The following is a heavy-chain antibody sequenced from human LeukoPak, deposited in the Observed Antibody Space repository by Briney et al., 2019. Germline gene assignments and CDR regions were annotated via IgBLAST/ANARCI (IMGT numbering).Heavy chain of an antibody. V-gene: IGHV1-8*01. Sequence: GASVKVSCKASGYTFTSYDINWVRQATGQGLGWMGWMNPNSGNTGYAQKFQGRVTMTRNTSISTAYMELSSLRSEDTAVYYCARGLTVTSLFYHYYYGMDVWGQGTTVTVSS. CDR2: MNPNSGNT. CDR3: ARGLTVTSLFYHYYYGMDV. CDR1: GYTFTSYD. J-gene: IGHJ6*02. D-gene: IGHD4-17*01.